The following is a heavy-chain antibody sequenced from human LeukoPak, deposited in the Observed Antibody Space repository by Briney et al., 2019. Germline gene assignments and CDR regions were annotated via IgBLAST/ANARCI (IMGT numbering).Heavy chain of an antibody. D-gene: IGHD3-9*01. Sequence: SETLSLTCAVYGGSLSGYFWSCIRQPPGKGLEWIGEIHHTGATNYKPSLKSRVSISLDMSKNQLSLEMRSVTAADTAVYYCARGRLDYYYMDVWGRGTTVTVSS. CDR1: GGSLSGYF. CDR3: ARGRLDYYYMDV. J-gene: IGHJ6*03. V-gene: IGHV4-34*01. CDR2: IHHTGAT.